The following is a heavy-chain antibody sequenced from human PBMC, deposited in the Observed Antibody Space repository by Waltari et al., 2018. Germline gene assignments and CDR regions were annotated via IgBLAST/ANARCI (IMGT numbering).Heavy chain of an antibody. Sequence: QVQLVQSGAEVTKPGASVKVSCKASGYTFNSYAMHWVRQAPGQRLEWMGWINAGNGNTKYSQKFQGRVTITRDTSASTAYMELSSLRSEDTAVYYCARGGYGDYYYYGMDVWGQGTTVTVSS. D-gene: IGHD4-17*01. J-gene: IGHJ6*02. CDR1: GYTFNSYA. CDR3: ARGGYGDYYYYGMDV. V-gene: IGHV1-3*01. CDR2: INAGNGNT.